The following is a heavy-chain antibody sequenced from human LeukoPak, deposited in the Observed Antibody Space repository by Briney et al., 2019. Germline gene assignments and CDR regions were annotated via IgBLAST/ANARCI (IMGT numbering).Heavy chain of an antibody. CDR3: ARVWRYYYDCSGHSTTRDAFDI. Sequence: PGGSLRLSCAASGFTFSSYSMNWVRQAPGKGLEWVSYISSSSSTIYYADSVKGRFTISRDNAKNSLYLQMNSLRAEDTAVYYCARVWRYYYDCSGHSTTRDAFDIWGQGTMVTVSS. CDR2: ISSSSSTI. D-gene: IGHD3-22*01. J-gene: IGHJ3*02. V-gene: IGHV3-48*01. CDR1: GFTFSSYS.